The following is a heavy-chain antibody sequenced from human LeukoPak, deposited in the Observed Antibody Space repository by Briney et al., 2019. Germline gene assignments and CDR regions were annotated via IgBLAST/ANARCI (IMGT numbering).Heavy chain of an antibody. D-gene: IGHD3-10*01. Sequence: SETLSLTCTVSGGSISSSSYYWGWHRQPQGRGGEWVGSIYYSGSTYEKPSQKSRVTISEKTTKKQFTRKMSSVTAADTAVYYCATPHYYYGSGSVDVWGKGTTVTISS. CDR1: GGSISSSSYY. V-gene: IGHV4-39*01. CDR3: ATPHYYYGSGSVDV. J-gene: IGHJ6*04. CDR2: IYYSGST.